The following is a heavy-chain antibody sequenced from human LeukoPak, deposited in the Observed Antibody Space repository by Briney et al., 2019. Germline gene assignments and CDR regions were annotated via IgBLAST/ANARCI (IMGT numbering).Heavy chain of an antibody. V-gene: IGHV1-2*02. CDR2: INPNSGGT. Sequence: GASVKVSCKASGYTFTGYYMHWVRQAPGQGLEWMGWINPNSGGTNYAQKFQGRVTMTRDTSISTAYMELSRLRSDDTAVYYCARGGITMVRGVSYFDYWGQGTLVTVSS. CDR3: ARGGITMVRGVSYFDY. J-gene: IGHJ4*02. CDR1: GYTFTGYY. D-gene: IGHD3-10*01.